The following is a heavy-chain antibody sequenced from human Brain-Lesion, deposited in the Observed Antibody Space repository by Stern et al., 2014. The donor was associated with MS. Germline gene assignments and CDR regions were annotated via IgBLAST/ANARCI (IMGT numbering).Heavy chain of an antibody. CDR1: GYIFTGYY. J-gene: IGHJ6*02. Sequence: EQLLESGAEVKKPGASVKVSCKTYGYIFTGYYIHWVRQAPGQRIEWMAWIKPNPGRTNDAQKFQDTLTMSRDTSISTASVELSSLTSDDTAVYYCARDQRGITIFGVVTDYYYLGMDVWGQGTTVTVSS. D-gene: IGHD3-3*01. CDR2: IKPNPGRT. V-gene: IGHV1-2*02. CDR3: ARDQRGITIFGVVTDYYYLGMDV.